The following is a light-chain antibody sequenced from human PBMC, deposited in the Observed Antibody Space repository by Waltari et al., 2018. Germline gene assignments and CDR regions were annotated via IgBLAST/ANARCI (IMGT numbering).Light chain of an antibody. Sequence: IQLTQSPSSLSASLGDRVTITCRASQGINTALAWYKQKPGKAPNLLIYDASNLESGVPARFSGSGSGTDFSLTISSLQPEDFATYYCQQFISYPRTFGGGTKVEIK. CDR1: QGINTA. CDR2: DAS. V-gene: IGKV1-13*02. J-gene: IGKJ4*01. CDR3: QQFISYPRT.